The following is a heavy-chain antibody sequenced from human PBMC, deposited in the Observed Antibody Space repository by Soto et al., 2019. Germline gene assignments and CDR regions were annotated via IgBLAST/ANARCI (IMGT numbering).Heavy chain of an antibody. V-gene: IGHV3-64*07. CDR3: TRENGLNGFDI. J-gene: IGHJ3*02. CDR1: GFSFSSHS. CDR2: ISANGVGT. D-gene: IGHD1-1*01. Sequence: QLVESGGGLVQPGGSLRVSCAASGFSFSSHSMHWVRQAPGKRLEYISAISANGVGTYHADSVNGKFTISRDNSKNTLYLQMGSLRAEDMAVYHCTRENGLNGFDIWGPGTMVTVSS.